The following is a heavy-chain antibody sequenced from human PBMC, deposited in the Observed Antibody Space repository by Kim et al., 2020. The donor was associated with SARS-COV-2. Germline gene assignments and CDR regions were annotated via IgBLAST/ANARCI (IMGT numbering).Heavy chain of an antibody. J-gene: IGHJ5*02. D-gene: IGHD5-12*01. CDR3: ASLRGYSGIFDP. CDR2: ISSSSSYI. CDR1: GFTFSSYS. V-gene: IGHV3-21*01. Sequence: GGSLRLSCAASGFTFSSYSMNWVRQAPGKGLEWVSSISSSSSYIYYADSVKGRFTISRDNAKNSLYLQMNSLRAEDTAVYYCASLRGYSGIFDPWGQGTLVTVSS.